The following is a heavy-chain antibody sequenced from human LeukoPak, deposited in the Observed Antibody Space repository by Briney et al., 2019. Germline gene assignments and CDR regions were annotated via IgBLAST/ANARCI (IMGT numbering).Heavy chain of an antibody. D-gene: IGHD3-22*01. CDR2: IYYSGSS. Sequence: SQTLSLTCTVSGCTISSGGYYWSWIRQHPGQGLEWIGYIYYSGSSYYNPSLKRRVTKSVDTSKTQFSLKISSVTAADTGVYYCARATLTYYYDSSGYYFGYWGQGTLVTVSS. CDR1: GCTISSGGYY. CDR3: ARATLTYYYDSSGYYFGY. V-gene: IGHV4-31*03. J-gene: IGHJ4*02.